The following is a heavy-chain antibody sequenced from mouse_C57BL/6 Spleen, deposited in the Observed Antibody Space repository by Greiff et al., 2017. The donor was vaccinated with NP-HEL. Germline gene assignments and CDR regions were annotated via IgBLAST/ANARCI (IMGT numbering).Heavy chain of an antibody. J-gene: IGHJ2*01. CDR2: INPYNGGT. D-gene: IGHD1-1*01. Sequence: EVKLQESGPVLVKPGASVKMSCKASGYTFTDYYMNWVKQSHGKSLEWIGVINPYNGGTSYNQKFKGKATLTVDKSSSTAYMELNSLTSEDSAVYYCALTVVAEFDYWGQGTTLTVSS. CDR1: GYTFTDYY. V-gene: IGHV1-19*01. CDR3: ALTVVAEFDY.